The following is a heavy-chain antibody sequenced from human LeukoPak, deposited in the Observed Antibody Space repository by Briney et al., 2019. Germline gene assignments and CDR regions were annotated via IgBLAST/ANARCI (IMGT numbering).Heavy chain of an antibody. Sequence: GGSLRLSCAASGFTFSSYEMNWVRQAPGKGLEWVSYISSSGNTIYYADSVKGRFTISRDNAKNSLYLQMNSLRAEDTAIYYCARGPLRGFDYWGQGTLVTVSS. V-gene: IGHV3-48*03. CDR2: ISSSGNTI. CDR3: ARGPLRGFDY. CDR1: GFTFSSYE. D-gene: IGHD4-17*01. J-gene: IGHJ4*02.